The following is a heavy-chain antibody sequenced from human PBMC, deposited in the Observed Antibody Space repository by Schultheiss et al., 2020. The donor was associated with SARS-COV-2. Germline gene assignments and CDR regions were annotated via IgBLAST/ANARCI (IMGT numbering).Heavy chain of an antibody. J-gene: IGHJ6*02. CDR3: ARWLRWSYGMDV. Sequence: SQTLSLTCAVYGGSFSGYYWSWIRQPPGTGLEWIGNIYYSGSTYYSPSLNSRVTISVDTSKNQFSLKMSSVTAADTAVYYCARWLRWSYGMDVWGQGTTVTVSS. CDR2: IYYSGST. CDR1: GGSFSGYY. V-gene: IGHV4-34*01. D-gene: IGHD2-21*01.